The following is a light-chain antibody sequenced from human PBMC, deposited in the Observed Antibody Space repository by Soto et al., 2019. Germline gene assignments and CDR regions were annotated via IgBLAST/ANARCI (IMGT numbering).Light chain of an antibody. CDR3: QRHGAT. J-gene: IGKJ1*01. CDR2: GAS. Sequence: EIVLTQSPGTLSLSPGERATLSCRASQSVSSSDLAWYQQKPGQAPRLLIYGASSRATGIPDRFSGSGAGTDFTRTISGLEPVDSAASYGQRHGATVGQGTKVEIK. CDR1: QSVSSSD. V-gene: IGKV3-20*01.